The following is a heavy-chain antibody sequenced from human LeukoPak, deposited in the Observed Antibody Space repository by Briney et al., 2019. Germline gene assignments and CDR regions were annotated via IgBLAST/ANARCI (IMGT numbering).Heavy chain of an antibody. Sequence: PGGSLRLSCAASGITVSSNYMSWVRQAPGKGLDWVSVIYSGGTTYYADSVKGRFTISRDSSKNTLYLQMNSLRAEDTAVYYCARRGDCGSTSCLFFDYWGQGTLVTVSS. CDR1: GITVSSNY. CDR2: IYSGGTT. V-gene: IGHV3-66*02. D-gene: IGHD2-2*01. J-gene: IGHJ4*02. CDR3: ARRGDCGSTSCLFFDY.